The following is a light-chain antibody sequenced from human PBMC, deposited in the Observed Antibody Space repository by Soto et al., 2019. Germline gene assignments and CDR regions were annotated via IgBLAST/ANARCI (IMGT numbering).Light chain of an antibody. CDR1: QSINTW. CDR2: KVS. J-gene: IGKJ3*01. CDR3: QQYSSYPFT. V-gene: IGKV1-5*03. Sequence: DIQMTQSPSTLSASVGDRVTITCRASQSINTWLAWYQQKPGKVPKLLIYKVSRLESGVPSRFSGSGSGTEFILTISSLQPDDFATYYCQQYSSYPFTFGPGTKVDIK.